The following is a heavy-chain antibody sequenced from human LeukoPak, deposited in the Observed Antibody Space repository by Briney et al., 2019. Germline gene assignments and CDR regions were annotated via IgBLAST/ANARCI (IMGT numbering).Heavy chain of an antibody. CDR1: GFTFSTYE. J-gene: IGHJ4*02. V-gene: IGHV3-48*03. Sequence: GGSLRLSCAASGFTFSTYEMNWVRQAPGKGPEWVSYISSSGGTIYYADSVKGRFTISRDNAKNSLYLQMNSLRAEDTAVYYCARDFGYSYGPIPIPSNYFDYWGQGTLVTVSS. CDR2: ISSSGGTI. D-gene: IGHD5-18*01. CDR3: ARDFGYSYGPIPIPSNYFDY.